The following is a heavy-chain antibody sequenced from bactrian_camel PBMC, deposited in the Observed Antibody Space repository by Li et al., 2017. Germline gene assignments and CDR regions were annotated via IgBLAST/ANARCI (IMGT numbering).Heavy chain of an antibody. J-gene: IGHJ4*01. D-gene: IGHD4*01. CDR3: ARSGDSDYASYSI. CDR1: GFTFSRDV. Sequence: VQLVESGGGSVQAGGSLRLSCAASGFTFSRDVMAWVRQAPGKGLEWVSTIFASGQTTWYADSVKGRFTTSRDNAMNTVYLQMNSLKVEDAAVYFCARSGDSDYASYSIWGQGTQVTVS. V-gene: IGHV3S40*01. CDR2: IFASGQTT.